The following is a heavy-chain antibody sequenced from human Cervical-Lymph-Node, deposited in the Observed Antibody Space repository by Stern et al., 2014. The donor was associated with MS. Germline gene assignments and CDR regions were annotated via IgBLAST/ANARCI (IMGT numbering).Heavy chain of an antibody. J-gene: IGHJ4*02. V-gene: IGHV5-51*03. CDR2: IFPRDSNT. CDR3: ARSPATPSGYDRFDY. D-gene: IGHD5-12*01. CDR1: GYLFDDYW. Sequence: EMQLVESGAEVKKPGESLKISCEASGYLFDDYWIGWVRQMSGRGLELVAIIFPRDSNTRYSPSVQGQVPISADKSLSTAYLQWSSLKASDTAMYYCARSPATPSGYDRFDYWGQGALVTVSS.